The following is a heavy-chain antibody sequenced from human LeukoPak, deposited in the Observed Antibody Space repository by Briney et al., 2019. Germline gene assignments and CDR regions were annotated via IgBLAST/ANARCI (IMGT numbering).Heavy chain of an antibody. CDR3: ARSASGVSGYVLDY. J-gene: IGHJ4*02. V-gene: IGHV1-18*01. CDR2: ISAYNGNT. CDR1: GYTFTSYG. D-gene: IGHD3-22*01. Sequence: GASVKVSCKASGYTFTSYGISWVRQAPGQGLEWMGWISAYNGNTNYAHKLQGRVTMTTDTSTSTAYMELRSLRSDDTAVYYCARSASGVSGYVLDYWGQGTLVTVSS.